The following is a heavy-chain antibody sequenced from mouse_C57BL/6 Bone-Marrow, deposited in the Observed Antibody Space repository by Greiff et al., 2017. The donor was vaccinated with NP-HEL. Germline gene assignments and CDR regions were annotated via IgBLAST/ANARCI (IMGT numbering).Heavy chain of an antibody. D-gene: IGHD1-1*01. V-gene: IGHV5-17*01. J-gene: IGHJ4*01. CDR1: GFTFSDYG. Sequence: EVKLVESGGGLVKPGGSLKLSCAASGFTFSDYGMHWVRQAPEKGLEWVAYISSGSSTIYYADTVKGRFTISRDNAKNTLFLQMTSLRSEDTAMYYCARRDYGSREVYAMDYWGQGTSVTVSS. CDR2: ISSGSSTI. CDR3: ARRDYGSREVYAMDY.